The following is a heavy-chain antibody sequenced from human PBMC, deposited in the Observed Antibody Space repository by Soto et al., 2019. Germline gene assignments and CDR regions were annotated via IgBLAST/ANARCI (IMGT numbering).Heavy chain of an antibody. CDR3: ARPRILAYCGGDCYSGYYFDY. J-gene: IGHJ4*02. CDR1: GGSISSSSYY. CDR2: IYYSGST. Sequence: TVSGGSISSSSYYWGWIRQPPGKGLEWIGSIYYSGSTYYNPSLKSRVTISVDTSKNQFSLKLSSVTAADTAVYYCARPRILAYCGGDCYSGYYFDYWGQGTLVTVSS. D-gene: IGHD2-21*02. V-gene: IGHV4-39*01.